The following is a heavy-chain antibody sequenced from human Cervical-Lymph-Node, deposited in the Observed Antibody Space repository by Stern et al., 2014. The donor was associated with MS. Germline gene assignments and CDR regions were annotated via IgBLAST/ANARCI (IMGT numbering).Heavy chain of an antibody. Sequence: VQLVESGGGVVQPGRSLRLSCEAFGFIFSNNAMHWVRQAPGKGLEWVAGIGNDGRNTHYAEKVKGRFTMSRDKSKNTPDREMNSLRVEDTAVYYCARVVSGLFGKDVWGQGTTVIVSS. D-gene: IGHD5-12*01. CDR1: GFIFSNNA. J-gene: IGHJ6*02. CDR2: IGNDGRNT. CDR3: ARVVSGLFGKDV. V-gene: IGHV3-30*04.